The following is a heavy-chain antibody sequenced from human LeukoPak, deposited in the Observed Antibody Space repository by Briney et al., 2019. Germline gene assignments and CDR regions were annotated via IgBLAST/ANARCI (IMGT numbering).Heavy chain of an antibody. V-gene: IGHV4-39*01. Sequence: SETLSLTCSVSGASMRSSDYYWTWIRQSPGKGLEWIGSVFYSGSAHYGPSLKSRVTISADTSRNQFSLKVNSVTAADTAVYYCARHVDGYSSAFPRYYFDVWGQGIPVTVSS. J-gene: IGHJ4*02. CDR1: GASMRSSDYY. CDR3: ARHVDGYSSAFPRYYFDV. CDR2: VFYSGSA. D-gene: IGHD2-21*02.